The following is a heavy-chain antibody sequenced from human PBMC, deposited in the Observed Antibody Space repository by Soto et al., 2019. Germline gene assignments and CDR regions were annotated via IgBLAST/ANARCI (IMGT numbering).Heavy chain of an antibody. CDR3: AKGRYNWGSYRPHDY. CDR2: ISGSGGST. Sequence: EVQLLESGGGLVQPGGSLRLSCAASGFTFSRYAMSWVRQAPGKGLEWVSAISGSGGSTYYADSVKGRFTISRDNSKNTLYLQMNSLRDEDTAVYYCAKGRYNWGSYRPHDYWGQGTLVTVSS. J-gene: IGHJ4*02. V-gene: IGHV3-23*01. D-gene: IGHD3-16*02. CDR1: GFTFSRYA.